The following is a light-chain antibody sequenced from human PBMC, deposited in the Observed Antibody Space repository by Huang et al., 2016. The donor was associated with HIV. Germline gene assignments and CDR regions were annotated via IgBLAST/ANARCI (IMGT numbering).Light chain of an antibody. V-gene: IGKV2-30*01. CDR2: KGS. Sequence: DVVLTQSPLSLPVTLGQPASISCRSSQSLIYSDGNTYLNWFQKRPGQSPRRLLYKGSNRDSWVPDRFSGSGSCTEFTLKISRVEAEDVGVYFCMQGTHSPPGTFGQGTKVDIK. CDR1: QSLIYSDGNTY. CDR3: MQGTHSPPGT. J-gene: IGKJ1*01.